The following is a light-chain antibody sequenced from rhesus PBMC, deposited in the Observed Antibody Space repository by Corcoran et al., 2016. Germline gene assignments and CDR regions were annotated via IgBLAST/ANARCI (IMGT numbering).Light chain of an antibody. CDR3: QQYYSTPLT. CDR1: QSLLYSYNNKNY. V-gene: IGKV4-1*01. Sequence: DIVMTQSPDSLAVSLGERVTINCKSSQSLLYSYNNKNYLAWYQQKPGKDPKLRIYWASPRESGVPNRCSGSGSGTDFPLTIRALQAEDVAVYYCQQYYSTPLTFGGGTKVEIK. J-gene: IGKJ4*01. CDR2: WAS.